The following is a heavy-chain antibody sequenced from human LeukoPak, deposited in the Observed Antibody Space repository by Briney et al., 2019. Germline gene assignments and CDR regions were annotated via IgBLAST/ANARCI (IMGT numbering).Heavy chain of an antibody. V-gene: IGHV4-34*01. CDR2: IYHSGST. Sequence: SETLSLTCAVYGGSFSGYYWSWIRQPPGKGLEWIGEIYHSGSTNYNPSLKSRVTISVDTSKNQFSLKLSSVTAADTAVYYCARSYYYDSSGLFDYWGRGTLVTVSS. J-gene: IGHJ4*02. CDR3: ARSYYYDSSGLFDY. D-gene: IGHD3-22*01. CDR1: GGSFSGYY.